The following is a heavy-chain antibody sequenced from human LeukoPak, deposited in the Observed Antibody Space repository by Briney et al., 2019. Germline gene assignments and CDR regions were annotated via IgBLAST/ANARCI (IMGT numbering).Heavy chain of an antibody. Sequence: SETLSLTCTVSGGSISSYYWSWIRQPPGKGLEWIGYIYYSGSTNYNPSLKSRVTISVDTSKNQFSLKLSSVTAADTAVYYCARWQLPPYYFDYWGQGTLVTVSS. J-gene: IGHJ4*02. CDR1: GGSISSYY. D-gene: IGHD6-13*01. CDR3: ARWQLPPYYFDY. CDR2: IYYSGST. V-gene: IGHV4-59*01.